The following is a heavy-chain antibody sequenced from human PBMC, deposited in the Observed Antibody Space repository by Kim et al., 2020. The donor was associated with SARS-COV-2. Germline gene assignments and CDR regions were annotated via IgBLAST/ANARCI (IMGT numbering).Heavy chain of an antibody. CDR3: ATQSPMTTVTNYYYYGMDV. J-gene: IGHJ6*02. CDR2: IIPIFGTA. V-gene: IGHV1-69*13. CDR1: GGTFSSYA. D-gene: IGHD4-4*01. Sequence: SVKVSCKASGGTFSSYAISWVRQAPGQGLEWMGGIIPIFGTANYAQKFQGRVTITADESTSTAYMELSSLRSEDTAVYYCATQSPMTTVTNYYYYGMDVWGQGTTVTVSS.